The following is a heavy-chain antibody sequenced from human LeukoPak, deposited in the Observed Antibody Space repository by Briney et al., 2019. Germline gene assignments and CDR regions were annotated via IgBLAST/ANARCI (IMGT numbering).Heavy chain of an antibody. Sequence: GGSLRLSCAASGFTFGSYAMSWVRQAPGKGLEWVSAISGSGGSTYYADSVKGRFTISRDNSKNTLYLQMNSLRAEDTAVYYCANSFHCSGGSCYFQWFDPWGQGTLVTVSS. CDR1: GFTFGSYA. V-gene: IGHV3-23*01. D-gene: IGHD2-15*01. CDR3: ANSFHCSGGSCYFQWFDP. CDR2: ISGSGGST. J-gene: IGHJ5*02.